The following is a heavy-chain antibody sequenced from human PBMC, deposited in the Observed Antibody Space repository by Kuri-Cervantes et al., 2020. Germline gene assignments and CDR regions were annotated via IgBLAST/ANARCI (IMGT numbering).Heavy chain of an antibody. CDR1: GFTVSSYG. CDR3: AKDRSSLISYRFDP. CDR2: ISGSGGNT. V-gene: IGHV3-23*01. J-gene: IGHJ5*02. Sequence: GESLMISCAASGFTVSSYGLHWVRQAPGKGLEWVSGISGSGGNTYYADPVKGRFTISRDNSKDTLYLQMNSLRAEDTAVYYCAKDRSSLISYRFDPWGQGTLVTVSS. D-gene: IGHD6-13*01.